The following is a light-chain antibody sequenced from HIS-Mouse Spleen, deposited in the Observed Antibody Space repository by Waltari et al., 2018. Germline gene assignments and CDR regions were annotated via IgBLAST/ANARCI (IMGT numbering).Light chain of an antibody. CDR3: YSAADNNVV. Sequence: SYELTQPSSVSVSPGQTARITCSGDVLAKKYARWFQQKPGQAPVLGIYKNSERPSGVPGAFPGSRAGTTVTLTISGAQVEDEADYYCYSAADNNVVFGGGTKLTVL. CDR2: KNS. J-gene: IGLJ2*01. V-gene: IGLV3-27*01. CDR1: VLAKKY.